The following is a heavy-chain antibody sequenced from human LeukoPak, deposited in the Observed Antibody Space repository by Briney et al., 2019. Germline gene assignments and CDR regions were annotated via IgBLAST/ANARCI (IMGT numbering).Heavy chain of an antibody. CDR1: GYTFTSYG. Sequence: EASVKVSCKASGYTFTSYGISWVRQAPGQGLEWMGWISAYNGNTNYAQILQGRVTMTTDTSTSTAYMELRSLRSDDTAVYYCARSYSGYDSSEPFDYWGQGTLVTVSS. CDR3: ARSYSGYDSSEPFDY. CDR2: ISAYNGNT. J-gene: IGHJ4*02. D-gene: IGHD5-12*01. V-gene: IGHV1-18*01.